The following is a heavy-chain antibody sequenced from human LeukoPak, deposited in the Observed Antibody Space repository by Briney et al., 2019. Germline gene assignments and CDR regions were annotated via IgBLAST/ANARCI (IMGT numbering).Heavy chain of an antibody. Sequence: PGGSLRLSCAASGFTFTSYGMHWVRQAPGKGREWVAFIRYDGSNRNYADSVKGRFTISRDNSRNTLYLQMNSLRAEDTAVYYCARRAGAYSHPYDYWGQGTLVTVSS. CDR3: ARRAGAYSHPYDY. J-gene: IGHJ4*02. CDR2: IRYDGSNR. CDR1: GFTFTSYG. V-gene: IGHV3-30*02. D-gene: IGHD4/OR15-4a*01.